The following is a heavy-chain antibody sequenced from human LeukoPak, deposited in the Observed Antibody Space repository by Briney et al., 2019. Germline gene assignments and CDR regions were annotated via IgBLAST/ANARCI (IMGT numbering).Heavy chain of an antibody. CDR3: ARVYYDTSGYNFDY. Sequence: SETLSLTCAVSGGSISSGGYSWSWIRQPPGKGLEWIGYIYHSGSTYYNPSLKSRVTISVDRSKNQFSLKLSSVTAADTAVYYCARVYYDTSGYNFDYWGQGILVTVSS. J-gene: IGHJ4*02. CDR1: GGSISSGGYS. V-gene: IGHV4-30-2*01. D-gene: IGHD3-22*01. CDR2: IYHSGST.